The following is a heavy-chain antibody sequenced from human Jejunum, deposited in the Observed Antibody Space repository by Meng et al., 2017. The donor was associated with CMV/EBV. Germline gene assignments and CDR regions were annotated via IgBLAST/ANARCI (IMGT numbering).Heavy chain of an antibody. CDR3: ARGREEGFLEWLLIFDY. CDR1: TFRSYW. CDR2: IKQDGSEK. V-gene: IGHV3-7*01. D-gene: IGHD3-3*01. J-gene: IGHJ4*02. Sequence: TFRSYWMSWVRQAPGKGLEWVANIKQDGSEKYYVDSVKGRFTISRDNAKNSLYLQMNSLRAEDTAVYYCARGREEGFLEWLLIFDYWGQGTLVTVSS.